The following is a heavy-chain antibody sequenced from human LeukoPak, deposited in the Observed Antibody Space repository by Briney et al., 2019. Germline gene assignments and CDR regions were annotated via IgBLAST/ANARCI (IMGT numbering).Heavy chain of an antibody. D-gene: IGHD6-19*01. CDR3: ARDPGSSGWWGAFDI. CDR2: IYYSGST. V-gene: IGHV4-59*01. CDR1: GGSISSYY. Sequence: SETLSLTCTVSGGSISSYYRSWIRQPPGKGLEWIGYIYYSGSTNYKSSLKSRVTISVDTSKNQFSLKLSSVTAADTAVYYCARDPGSSGWWGAFDIWGQGTMVTVSS. J-gene: IGHJ3*02.